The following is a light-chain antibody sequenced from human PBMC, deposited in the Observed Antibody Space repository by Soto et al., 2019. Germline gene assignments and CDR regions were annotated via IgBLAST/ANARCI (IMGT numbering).Light chain of an antibody. J-gene: IGKJ4*01. V-gene: IGKV3-11*01. CDR1: QSVSSY. CDR2: DAS. Sequence: EIVLTQSPATLSLSPGERATLSCRASQSVSSYLAWYQQKPGQAPRLLIYDASNRATGIPARFSGSGSGTDFTLTIGRLEAEDFAVYHCQQYSTSPLTFGGGTKVDIK. CDR3: QQYSTSPLT.